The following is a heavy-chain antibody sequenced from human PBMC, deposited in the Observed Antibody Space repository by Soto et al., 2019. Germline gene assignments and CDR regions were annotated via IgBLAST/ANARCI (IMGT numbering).Heavy chain of an antibody. V-gene: IGHV1-69*13. CDR1: GGTFSSYA. D-gene: IGHD6-13*01. J-gene: IGHJ6*02. Sequence: SVKVSCKASGGTFSSYAISWVRQAPGQGLEWMGGIIPIFGTANYAQKFQGRVTITADESTSTAYMELSSLRSEDTAVYYCARDREGPGIAAAGTSMDVWGQGTTVTVSS. CDR2: IIPIFGTA. CDR3: ARDREGPGIAAAGTSMDV.